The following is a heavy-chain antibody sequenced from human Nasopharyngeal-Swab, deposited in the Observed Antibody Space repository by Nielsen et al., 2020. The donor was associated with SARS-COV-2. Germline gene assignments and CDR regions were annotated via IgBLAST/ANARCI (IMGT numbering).Heavy chain of an antibody. CDR2: ISGSGGST. Sequence: GESLKISCAASGFTFSSYAVSWVRQAPGRGLEWVSAISGSGGSTYYADSVKGRFTISRDNSKNTLDLQMNSLRAEDTAVYYCAKDGGIAVAGWFDPWGQGTLVTVSS. CDR1: GFTFSSYA. V-gene: IGHV3-23*01. D-gene: IGHD6-19*01. CDR3: AKDGGIAVAGWFDP. J-gene: IGHJ5*02.